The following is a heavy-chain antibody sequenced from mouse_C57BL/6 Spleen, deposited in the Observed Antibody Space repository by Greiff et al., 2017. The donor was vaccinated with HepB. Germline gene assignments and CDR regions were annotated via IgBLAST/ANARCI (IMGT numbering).Heavy chain of an antibody. CDR3: ARLGYYGKGD. CDR1: GYTFTSYW. J-gene: IGHJ2*01. Sequence: VQLQQPGAELVRPGSSVKLSCKASGYTFTSYWMHWVKQRPIQGLEWIGNIDPSDSETHYNQKFKDKATLTVDKSSSTAYMQLSSLTSEDSAVYYCARLGYYGKGDWGQGTTLTVSS. D-gene: IGHD2-1*01. V-gene: IGHV1-52*01. CDR2: IDPSDSET.